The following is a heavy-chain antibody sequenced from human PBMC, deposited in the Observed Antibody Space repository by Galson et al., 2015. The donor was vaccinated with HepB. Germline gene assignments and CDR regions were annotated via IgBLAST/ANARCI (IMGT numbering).Heavy chain of an antibody. CDR1: GYTFTGYY. J-gene: IGHJ5*02. D-gene: IGHD6-25*01. Sequence: SVKVSCKASGYTFTGYYMHWVRQAPGQGLEWMGWINPNSGGTNYAQKFQGRVTMTRDTSISTAYMELSRLRSDDTAVYYCARDSAAVKETNWFDPWGQGTLVTVSS. V-gene: IGHV1-2*02. CDR3: ARDSAAVKETNWFDP. CDR2: INPNSGGT.